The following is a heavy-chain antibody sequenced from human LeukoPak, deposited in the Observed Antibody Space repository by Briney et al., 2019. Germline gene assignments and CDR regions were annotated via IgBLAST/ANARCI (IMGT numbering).Heavy chain of an antibody. CDR3: AKGIRFSGRGGDY. CDR1: GYTFSSYA. D-gene: IGHD3-10*01. CDR2: ISGSGGST. Sequence: PGGSLRLSCAASGYTFSSYAMSWVRQAPGKGLEWVSAISGSGGSTYYADSVKGRFTISRDNSKNTLYLQMNSLRAEDTAVYYCAKGIRFSGRGGDYWGQGTLVTVSS. J-gene: IGHJ4*02. V-gene: IGHV3-23*01.